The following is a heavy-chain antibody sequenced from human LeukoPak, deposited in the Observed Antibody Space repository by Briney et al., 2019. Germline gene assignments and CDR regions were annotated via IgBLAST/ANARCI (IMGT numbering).Heavy chain of an antibody. Sequence: PGGSLRLSCAASGFTFSDYYMSWIRQAPGKGLEWVSSISSSSSYIYYADSVKGRFTISRDNAKNSLYLQMNSLRAEDTAAYYCARVAGYSGYDPFDYWGQGTLVTVSS. CDR1: GFTFSDYY. D-gene: IGHD5-12*01. CDR2: ISSSSSYI. J-gene: IGHJ4*02. CDR3: ARVAGYSGYDPFDY. V-gene: IGHV3-11*06.